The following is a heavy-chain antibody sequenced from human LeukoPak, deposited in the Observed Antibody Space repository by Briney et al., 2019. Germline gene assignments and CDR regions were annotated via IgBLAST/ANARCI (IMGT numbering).Heavy chain of an antibody. CDR1: GYSVSSNSAA. V-gene: IGHV6-1*01. Sequence: SQTLSLTCAISGYSVSSNSAAWNWLRQSPSRGLEWLGSTYYRSKWYYDYAVAVKSRISINPDTSKNQFSLQLSSASPEDTAVYYCARDPVGGSTIFDYWGQGTLVTVSS. CDR3: ARDPVGGSTIFDY. J-gene: IGHJ4*02. D-gene: IGHD1-26*01. CDR2: TYYRSKWYY.